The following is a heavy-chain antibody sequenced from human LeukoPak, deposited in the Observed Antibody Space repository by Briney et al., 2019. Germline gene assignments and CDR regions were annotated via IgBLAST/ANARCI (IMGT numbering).Heavy chain of an antibody. V-gene: IGHV1-24*01. CDR3: ATAAFGFGDAFDI. CDR1: GYTLTELS. D-gene: IGHD3-16*01. CDR2: FDPEDGET. J-gene: IGHJ3*02. Sequence: ASVKVSCKVSGYTLTELSMHWVRQAPGKGLEWMGGFDPEDGETIYAQKFQGRVTMTEDTSTDTTYMELSSLRSEDTAVYYCATAAFGFGDAFDIWGQGTMVTVSS.